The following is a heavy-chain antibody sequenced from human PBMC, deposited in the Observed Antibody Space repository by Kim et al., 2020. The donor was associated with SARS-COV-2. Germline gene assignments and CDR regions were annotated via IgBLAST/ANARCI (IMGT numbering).Heavy chain of an antibody. CDR2: IYYSGST. J-gene: IGHJ6*02. D-gene: IGHD6-13*01. CDR3: ARHALSSSPIAYYGMDV. CDR1: GGSISSSSYY. Sequence: SETLSLTCTVSGGSISSSSYYWGWIRQPPGKGLEWIGSIYYSGSTYYNPSLKSRVTISVDTSKNQFSLKLSSVTAADTAVYYCARHALSSSPIAYYGMDVWGQGTTVTVSS. V-gene: IGHV4-39*01.